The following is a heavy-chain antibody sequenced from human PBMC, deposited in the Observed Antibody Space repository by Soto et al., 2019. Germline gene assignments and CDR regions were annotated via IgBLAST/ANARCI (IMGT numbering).Heavy chain of an antibody. D-gene: IGHD6-19*01. Sequence: EVQLLESGGGLVQPGGSLRLSCAVSGFTFSSHAMSWVRQAPGKGLECVSSITGSGDSTYYADSVKGRFTISRDKSKSTLYLQMNSLRAEDTAVYYFAKDLQFSGWLSAQTFDYWGQGTQVTVSS. V-gene: IGHV3-23*01. CDR2: ITGSGDST. CDR3: AKDLQFSGWLSAQTFDY. J-gene: IGHJ4*02. CDR1: GFTFSSHA.